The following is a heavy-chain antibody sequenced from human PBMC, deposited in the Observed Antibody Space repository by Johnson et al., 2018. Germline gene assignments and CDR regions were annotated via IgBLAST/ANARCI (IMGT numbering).Heavy chain of an antibody. D-gene: IGHD3-10*01. CDR1: GFTFSSYA. Sequence: VQLVESGGGVVQPGRTLRLSCVASGFTFSSYAMHWVRQAPGKGLEWVAVISYDGSNKYYADSVKGRFTISRDNSKKTLYLQMNSRGAEEAAVYYCASASMVRGVIYYHYYMDVWGKGTTVTVSS. CDR2: ISYDGSNK. CDR3: ASASMVRGVIYYHYYMDV. V-gene: IGHV3-30-3*02. J-gene: IGHJ6*03.